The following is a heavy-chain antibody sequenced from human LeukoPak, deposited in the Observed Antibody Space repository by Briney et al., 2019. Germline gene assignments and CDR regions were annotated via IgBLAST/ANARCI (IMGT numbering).Heavy chain of an antibody. CDR2: IYHGGST. V-gene: IGHV4-4*02. CDR1: GGSISSDNW. CDR3: ARVTSNYYDSRGYYGFDP. J-gene: IGHJ5*02. Sequence: PSGTLSLTCAVSGGSISSDNWWSWVRQPPGQGLEWIGEIYHGGSTNYNPSLRSLVTISVDKSKNQFSLRLSSVTAADTAVYYCARVTSNYYDSRGYYGFDPWGQGTLVTVSS. D-gene: IGHD3-22*01.